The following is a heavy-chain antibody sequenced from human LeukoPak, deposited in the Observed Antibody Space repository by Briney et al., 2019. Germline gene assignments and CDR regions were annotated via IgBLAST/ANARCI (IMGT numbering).Heavy chain of an antibody. Sequence: PGGSLRLSCAASEFTVSSNYMSWVRQAPGKGLVWVSHINSDGSNTNYADYVKGRFTISRDNAKNTLYLQLNSLRAEDTAVYYCAREVGHYYGMDVWGQGTTVTVSS. J-gene: IGHJ6*02. CDR1: EFTVSSNY. D-gene: IGHD2-15*01. CDR3: AREVGHYYGMDV. V-gene: IGHV3-74*01. CDR2: INSDGSNT.